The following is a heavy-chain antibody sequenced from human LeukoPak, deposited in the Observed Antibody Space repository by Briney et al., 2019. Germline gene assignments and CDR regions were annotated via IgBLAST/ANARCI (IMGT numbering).Heavy chain of an antibody. Sequence: PGESLQISSKGSGYSFTNYWIGWVRQMPGKGLEWMGIMYPGDSDTRYSPSFQGQITISADKSISTTYLQWSSLKASDAAIYYCAASTYGSGSYVAFDSWGQGTLVSVSS. CDR2: MYPGDSDT. CDR1: GYSFTNYW. D-gene: IGHD3-10*01. J-gene: IGHJ4*02. V-gene: IGHV5-51*01. CDR3: AASTYGSGSYVAFDS.